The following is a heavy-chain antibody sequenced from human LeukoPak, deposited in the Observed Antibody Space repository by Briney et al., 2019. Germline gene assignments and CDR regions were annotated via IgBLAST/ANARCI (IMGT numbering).Heavy chain of an antibody. Sequence: SETLSLTCTVSGGSISSYYWSWIRQPPGKGLEWIGYIYYSGSTNYNPSLKSRVTISVDTSKNQFPLKLSSVTAADTAVYYCARSYSGSFHLDYWGQGTLVTVSS. CDR2: IYYSGST. D-gene: IGHD1-26*01. CDR1: GGSISSYY. CDR3: ARSYSGSFHLDY. V-gene: IGHV4-59*01. J-gene: IGHJ4*02.